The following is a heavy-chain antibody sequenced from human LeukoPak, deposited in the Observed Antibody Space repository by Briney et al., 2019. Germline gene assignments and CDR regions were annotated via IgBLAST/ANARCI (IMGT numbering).Heavy chain of an antibody. V-gene: IGHV3-13*01. CDR1: GFTFSSYD. D-gene: IGHD6-13*01. J-gene: IGHJ6*02. Sequence: GGSLRLSCAASGFTFSSYDMHWVRQATGKGLEWVSAIGTAGDTYDPGSVKGRLNISRENAKNSLYLQMNSLRAGDTAVYYCARSKGRSSSWYYAYCIDVWGQGTTVTVSS. CDR3: ARSKGRSSSWYYAYCIDV. CDR2: IGTAGDT.